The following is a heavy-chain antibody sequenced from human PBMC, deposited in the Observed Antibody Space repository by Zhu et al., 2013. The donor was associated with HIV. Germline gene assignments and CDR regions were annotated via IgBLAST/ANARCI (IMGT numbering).Heavy chain of an antibody. CDR1: GGTFSSYA. J-gene: IGHJ6*02. V-gene: IGHV1-69*01. Sequence: QVQLVQSGAEVKKPGSSVKVSCKASGGTFSSYAISWVRQAPGQGLEWMGGIIPIFGTANYAQKFQGRVTITADESTSTAYMELSSLRSEDTAVYYCARAGIRGIAARPRYYYYGMDVWGQGTTVTVSS. D-gene: IGHD6-6*01. CDR2: IIPIFGTA. CDR3: ARAGIRGIAARPRYYYYGMDV.